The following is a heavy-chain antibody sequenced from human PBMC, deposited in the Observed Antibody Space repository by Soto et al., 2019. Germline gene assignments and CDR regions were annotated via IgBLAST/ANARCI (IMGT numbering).Heavy chain of an antibody. CDR3: ARDYYGSGSYYNGPN. CDR2: IIPIFGTA. J-gene: IGHJ4*01. V-gene: IGHV1-69*13. CDR1: GYTFTSYG. Sequence: GASVKVSCKASGYTFTSYGISWVRQAPGQGLEWMGGIIPIFGTANYAQKFQGRVTITADESTSTAYMELSSLRSEDTAVYYCARDYYGSGSYYNGPNWGHGTLVTVSS. D-gene: IGHD3-10*01.